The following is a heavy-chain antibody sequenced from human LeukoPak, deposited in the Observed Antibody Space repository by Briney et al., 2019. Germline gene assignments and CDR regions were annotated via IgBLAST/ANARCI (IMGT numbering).Heavy chain of an antibody. D-gene: IGHD2-15*01. Sequence: GGSLRLSCAASGFALSSYAMGWVRQAPGKGLEWVSATSSSDAGTYHAESVRGRFTISRDNSKNTLYLQMNSLRADDAAVYYCARAPVTSCRGAFCYPFDIWGQGTLVTVSS. J-gene: IGHJ4*02. CDR1: GFALSSYA. V-gene: IGHV3-23*01. CDR2: TSSSDAGT. CDR3: ARAPVTSCRGAFCYPFDI.